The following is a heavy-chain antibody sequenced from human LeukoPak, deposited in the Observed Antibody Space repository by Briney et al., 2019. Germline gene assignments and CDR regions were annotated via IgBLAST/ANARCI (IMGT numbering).Heavy chain of an antibody. Sequence: GGPLRLSCAASGFTISTYWMDWVRQAPGKGLVWVSHIKSDGSSTNYADSVKGRFTISRDNAKNTLYLQMNSLRAEDTAVYYCARGLVRVYSSSPRPFDIWGQGTMVTVSS. CDR1: GFTISTYW. CDR2: IKSDGSST. J-gene: IGHJ3*02. CDR3: ARGLVRVYSSSPRPFDI. D-gene: IGHD6-19*01. V-gene: IGHV3-74*01.